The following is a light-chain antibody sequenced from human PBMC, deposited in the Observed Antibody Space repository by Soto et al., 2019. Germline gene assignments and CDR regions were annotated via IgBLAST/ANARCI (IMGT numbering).Light chain of an antibody. J-gene: IGLJ2*01. CDR2: EDN. CDR1: SGSIASNY. Sequence: NFMLTQPHSVSESPGKTVTISCTGSSGSIASNYVQWYQTRPGSAPTTVIYEDNQRPTGVHDRFSGSIDSSYNTDSLTITGLKTEDEADYDCQSYDSSNVVFGGGTKLTVL. CDR3: QSYDSSNVV. V-gene: IGLV6-57*02.